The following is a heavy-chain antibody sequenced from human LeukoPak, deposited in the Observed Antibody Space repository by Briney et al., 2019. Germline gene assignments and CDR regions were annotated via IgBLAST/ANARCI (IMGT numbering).Heavy chain of an antibody. CDR1: GGSISSSSYF. CDR3: ARDGYTYSSFDY. Sequence: SETLSLTCSVSGGSISSSSYFWGWIRQPPGKGLEWIGSIYYSGSTYSNPSLKSRVTISVDTSKSQFPLKLSSVTAADTAVYYCARDGYTYSSFDYWGQGTLVTVSS. V-gene: IGHV4-39*01. CDR2: IYYSGST. D-gene: IGHD5-18*01. J-gene: IGHJ4*02.